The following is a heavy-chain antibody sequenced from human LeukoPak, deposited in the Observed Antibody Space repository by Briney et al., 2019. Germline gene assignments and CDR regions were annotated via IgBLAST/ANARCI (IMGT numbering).Heavy chain of an antibody. CDR3: ARGSGYPPHHDY. CDR2: IYHSGST. Sequence: PSQTLSLTCTVSGGSISSGGYYWSWIRQPPGKGLEWIGYIYHSGSTYYNPSLKSRVTISVDRSKNQFSLKLSSVTAADTAVYYCARGSGYPPHHDYWGQGTLVTVSS. V-gene: IGHV4-30-2*01. D-gene: IGHD3-22*01. CDR1: GGSISSGGYY. J-gene: IGHJ4*02.